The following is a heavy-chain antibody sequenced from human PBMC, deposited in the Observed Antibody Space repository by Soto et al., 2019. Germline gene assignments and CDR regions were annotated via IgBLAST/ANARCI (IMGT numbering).Heavy chain of an antibody. CDR2: IYPGDSNT. J-gene: IGHJ6*04. Sequence: GESLKISCKGSGYSFTTYWIAWVRQMPGKGLEWIGIIYPGDSNTRYSPSFQGQVTISSDTSITTAYLQWSSLKASDTATYYCARYRGFIGGWIKGAPYYSFYDMDVGGKGTTVTVSS. D-gene: IGHD5-12*01. V-gene: IGHV5-51*01. CDR1: GYSFTTYW. CDR3: ARYRGFIGGWIKGAPYYSFYDMDV.